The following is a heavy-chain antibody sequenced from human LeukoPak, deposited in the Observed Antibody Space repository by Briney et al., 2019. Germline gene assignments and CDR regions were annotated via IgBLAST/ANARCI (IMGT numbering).Heavy chain of an antibody. V-gene: IGHV3-23*01. CDR2: ISGSGGST. D-gene: IGHD6-19*01. J-gene: IGHJ4*02. CDR3: AKDKVAVAGTQGYYFDY. Sequence: PGGSLRLSCAASGFTFSSYAMSLVRQAPGKGLEWVSAISGSGGSTYYADSVKGRFTISRDNSKNTLYLQMNSLRAEDTAVYYCAKDKVAVAGTQGYYFDYWGQGTLVTVSS. CDR1: GFTFSSYA.